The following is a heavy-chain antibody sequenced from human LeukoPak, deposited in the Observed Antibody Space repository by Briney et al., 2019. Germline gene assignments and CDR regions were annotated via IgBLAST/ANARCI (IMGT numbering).Heavy chain of an antibody. Sequence: GGFLRLSCAASGITFTSAWMGWVRQAPGKGLEWVGRIKSKNDGGTTDYAAPVRGRFTISTDDSKITSYLQMNNLKIEDTAVYYCTTDGGITIRPLFDFWGQGTLVTVSS. CDR1: GITFTSAW. D-gene: IGHD1-14*01. V-gene: IGHV3-15*01. CDR2: IKSKNDGGTT. CDR3: TTDGGITIRPLFDF. J-gene: IGHJ4*02.